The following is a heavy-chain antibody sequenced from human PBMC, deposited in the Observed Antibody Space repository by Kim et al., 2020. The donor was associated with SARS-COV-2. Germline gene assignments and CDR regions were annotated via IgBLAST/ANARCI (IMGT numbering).Heavy chain of an antibody. Sequence: KFQGRVTMTRDTSTSTVYMEMSSLRSEDTAVYYCARGGLGYGGRKDAFDIWGQGTMVTVSS. V-gene: IGHV1-46*01. J-gene: IGHJ3*02. D-gene: IGHD2-15*01. CDR3: ARGGLGYGGRKDAFDI.